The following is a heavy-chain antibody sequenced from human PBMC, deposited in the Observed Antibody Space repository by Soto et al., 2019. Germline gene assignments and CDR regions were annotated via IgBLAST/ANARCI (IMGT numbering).Heavy chain of an antibody. V-gene: IGHV1-18*01. J-gene: IGHJ4*02. CDR2: ISAYNGNT. D-gene: IGHD6-19*01. CDR3: ARVVLGSSGWYDRSDY. CDR1: GYTFTSYG. Sequence: ASVKVSCKASGYTFTSYGISWVRQAPGQGLEWMGWISAYNGNTNYAKKLQGRVTMTTDTSTSTAYMELRSLRSDDTALYYFARVVLGSSGWYDRSDYWGQGTLVTVSS.